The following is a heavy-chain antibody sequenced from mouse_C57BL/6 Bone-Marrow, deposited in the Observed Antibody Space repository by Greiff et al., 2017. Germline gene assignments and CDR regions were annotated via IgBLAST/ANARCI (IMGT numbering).Heavy chain of an antibody. CDR1: GFTFSSYA. Sequence: EVQRVASGEGLVKPGGSLKLSCAASGFTFSSYAMSWVRQTPEKRLEWVAYISSGGDYIYYADTVKGRFTISRDNARNTLYLQMSSLKSEDTAMYYCTRDRDGNYFAWFAYWGQGTLVTVSA. V-gene: IGHV5-9-1*02. CDR3: TRDRDGNYFAWFAY. J-gene: IGHJ3*01. CDR2: ISSGGDYI. D-gene: IGHD2-1*01.